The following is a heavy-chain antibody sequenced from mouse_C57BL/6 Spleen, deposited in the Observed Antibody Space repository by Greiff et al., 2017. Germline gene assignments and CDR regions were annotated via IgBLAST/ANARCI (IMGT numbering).Heavy chain of an antibody. Sequence: QVQLQQPGAELVKPGASVKVSCKASGYTFTSYWMHWVKQRPGQGLEWIGRINPSDSDTNYNQKFKGKATLTADKSASTSYMQLSSLTSEDSAVYYWAIYSTVVAHWCFDVWGTGTPVTVSS. CDR3: AIYSTVVAHWCFDV. CDR1: GYTFTSYW. J-gene: IGHJ1*03. D-gene: IGHD1-1*01. CDR2: INPSDSDT. V-gene: IGHV1-74*01.